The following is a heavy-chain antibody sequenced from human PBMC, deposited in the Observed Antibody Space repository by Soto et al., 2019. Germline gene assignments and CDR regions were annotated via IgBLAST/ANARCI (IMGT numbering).Heavy chain of an antibody. J-gene: IGHJ4*02. Sequence: QVQLVQSGAEVRKPGSSVKVSCKASGGTFSRHAISWVRQAPGQGLEWMGGIIPIFGTATHAQKFQGRVTIIADESTSTVYMELSSLRYEDTAMYYCARGWGYDSNDYYYAYWGQGTLVIVSS. CDR3: ARGWGYDSNDYYYAY. V-gene: IGHV1-69*01. CDR1: GGTFSRHA. CDR2: IIPIFGTA. D-gene: IGHD3-22*01.